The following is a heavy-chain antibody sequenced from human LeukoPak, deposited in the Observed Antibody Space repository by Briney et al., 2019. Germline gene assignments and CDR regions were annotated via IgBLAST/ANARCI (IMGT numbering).Heavy chain of an antibody. CDR2: ISDGSRDT. CDR3: TTRLRNHFDY. D-gene: IGHD5-12*01. J-gene: IGHJ4*02. V-gene: IGHV3-23*01. CDR1: GFTFSSFT. Sequence: GPSLSLSCATSGFTFSSFTMNWVRQAPGKGLEWVSTISDGSRDTHYAGSVKGRFTISRDDSQNIVYLQMDSLRAEDTALYYCTTRLRNHFDYWGQGTQVTVSS.